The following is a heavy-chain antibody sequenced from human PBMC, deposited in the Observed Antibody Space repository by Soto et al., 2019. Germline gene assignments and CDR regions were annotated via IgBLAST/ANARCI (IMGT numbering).Heavy chain of an antibody. CDR2: INSGGTIT. V-gene: IGHV3-74*01. CDR3: ARLSGSRVIGYYYGMDV. CDR1: GFTFSSFW. Sequence: GGSLRLSCAASGFTFSSFWMHWVRQAPWKGLVWVSRINSGGTITTYADSVKGRFTIFRDNAKNTLYLQMNSLRAEDTAVYYCARLSGSRVIGYYYGMDVWGQGTTVTVSS. D-gene: IGHD3-10*01. J-gene: IGHJ6*02.